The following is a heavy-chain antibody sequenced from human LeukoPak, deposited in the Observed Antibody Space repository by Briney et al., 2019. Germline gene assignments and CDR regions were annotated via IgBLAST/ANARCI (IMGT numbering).Heavy chain of an antibody. Sequence: SQTLSLTCTVSGGSISSGGYYWSWSRQHPGKGLEWIGYIYYSGSTYYNPSLKSRVTISVDTSKNQFSLKLSSVTAADTAVYYCARGSRDGYSDAFDIWGQGTVVTVSS. V-gene: IGHV4-31*03. CDR1: GGSISSGGYY. CDR2: IYYSGST. D-gene: IGHD5-24*01. J-gene: IGHJ3*02. CDR3: ARGSRDGYSDAFDI.